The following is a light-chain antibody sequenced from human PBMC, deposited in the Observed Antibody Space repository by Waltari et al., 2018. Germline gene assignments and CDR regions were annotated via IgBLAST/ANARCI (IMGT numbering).Light chain of an antibody. CDR2: DAS. CDR1: QSLSGN. V-gene: IGKV3-15*01. CDR3: QQYNNRPYT. Sequence: EIVMTQSPATLSVSPGDRATLSCRASQSLSGNLAWYQQKPGQAPRLLIYDASPRATGIPARFSGSGSGTEFTLTISNLQSEDFVVYYCQQYNNRPYTFGQGTKLEIK. J-gene: IGKJ2*01.